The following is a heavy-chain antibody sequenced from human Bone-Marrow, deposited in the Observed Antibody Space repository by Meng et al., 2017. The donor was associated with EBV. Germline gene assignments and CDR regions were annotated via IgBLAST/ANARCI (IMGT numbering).Heavy chain of an antibody. CDR2: IYWDDNK. CDR3: ARLYGSGTYYLDY. J-gene: IGHJ4*02. Sequence: QLILMESDTALVQPPPTLTLTCTFSGFSLSISGLGVGWIRQAPGKALEWLAVIYWDDNKRYSPSLRRRLTITKDTSRNQVVLTLTNMDPVDTATYFCARLYGSGTYYLDYWGQGTLVTVSS. V-gene: IGHV2-5*02. D-gene: IGHD3-10*01. CDR1: GFSLSISGLG.